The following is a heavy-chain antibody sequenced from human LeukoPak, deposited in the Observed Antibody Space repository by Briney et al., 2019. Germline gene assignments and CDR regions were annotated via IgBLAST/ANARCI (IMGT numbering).Heavy chain of an antibody. CDR1: GYTFTGYD. J-gene: IGHJ6*03. CDR3: ARDSLGGYGMVRGVILYYYYYMDV. CDR2: INPNSGDT. V-gene: IGHV1-2*02. Sequence: GASVKVSCKASGYTFTGYDMHWVRQATGQGLEWMGWINPNSGDTNYAQKFQGRVTMTRDTSISTAYMELSRLRSDDTAVYYCARDSLGGYGMVRGVILYYYYYMDVWGKGTTVTVSS. D-gene: IGHD3-10*01.